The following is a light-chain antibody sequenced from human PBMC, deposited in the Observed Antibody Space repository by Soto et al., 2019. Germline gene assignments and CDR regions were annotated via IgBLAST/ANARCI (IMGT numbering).Light chain of an antibody. J-gene: IGKJ4*01. CDR1: QSVANNY. CDR2: DAS. CDR3: EQYGTTPLT. V-gene: IGKV3-20*01. Sequence: EIVLTQSPGTLSLSPGERATLSCRASQSVANNYLAWYQQKPGQAPRFLIYDASSRATGLPDRFSGSGSGTDCTLTNSRLEPEDVAVDYCEQYGTTPLTFGGGTKVEIK.